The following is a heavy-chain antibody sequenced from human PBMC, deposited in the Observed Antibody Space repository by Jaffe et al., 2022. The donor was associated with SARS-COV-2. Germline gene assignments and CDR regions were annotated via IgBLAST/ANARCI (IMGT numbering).Heavy chain of an antibody. J-gene: IGHJ6*02. CDR3: ARARGYSYGFQYGMDV. CDR2: IIPIFGTA. Sequence: QVQLVQSGAEVKKPGSSVKVSCKASGGTFSSYAISWVRQAPGQGLEWMGGIIPIFGTANYAQKFQGRVTITADESTSTAYMELSSLRSEDTAVYYCARARGYSYGFQYGMDVWGQGTTVTVSS. CDR1: GGTFSSYA. V-gene: IGHV1-69*01. D-gene: IGHD5-18*01.